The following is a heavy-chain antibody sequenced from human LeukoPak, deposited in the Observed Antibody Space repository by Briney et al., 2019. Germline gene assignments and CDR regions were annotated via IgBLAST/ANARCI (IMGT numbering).Heavy chain of an antibody. D-gene: IGHD3/OR15-3a*01. J-gene: IGHJ6*02. CDR2: IYPGDSDT. Sequence: GESLKISCNGSGYXFTSYWICWVRQMPGKGLEWMGIIYPGDSDTRYSPSFQGQVTISADKSISTAYLQWSSLKASDTAMYYCARRTGDYYYGMDVWGQGTTVTVSS. CDR1: GYXFTSYW. V-gene: IGHV5-51*01. CDR3: ARRTGDYYYGMDV.